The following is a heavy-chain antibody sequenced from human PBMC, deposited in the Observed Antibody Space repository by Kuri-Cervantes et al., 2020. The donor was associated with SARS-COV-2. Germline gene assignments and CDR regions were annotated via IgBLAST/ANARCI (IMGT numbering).Heavy chain of an antibody. CDR1: GGSFSGYY. Sequence: GSLRLSCAVYGGSFSGYYWSWIRQPPGKGLEWIGEINHSGSTNYNPSLKSRVTISVNTSKNQFSLKLSSVTAADTAVYYCARDMHYVRHWGQGTLVTVSS. CDR2: INHSGST. D-gene: IGHD4-17*01. V-gene: IGHV4-34*01. CDR3: ARDMHYVRH. J-gene: IGHJ4*02.